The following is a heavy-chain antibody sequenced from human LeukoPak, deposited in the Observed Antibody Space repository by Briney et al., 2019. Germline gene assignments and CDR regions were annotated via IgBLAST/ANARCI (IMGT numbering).Heavy chain of an antibody. D-gene: IGHD3-22*01. Sequence: PSETLSLTCAVYGGSFSGSYWSWIRQPPGKGLEWIGEINHSGSTNYNPSLKSRVTISVDTSKNQFSLKLSSVTAVDTAVYYCARANYYDSSGLRYWGQGTLVTVSS. CDR3: ARANYYDSSGLRY. CDR2: INHSGST. J-gene: IGHJ4*02. V-gene: IGHV4-34*01. CDR1: GGSFSGSY.